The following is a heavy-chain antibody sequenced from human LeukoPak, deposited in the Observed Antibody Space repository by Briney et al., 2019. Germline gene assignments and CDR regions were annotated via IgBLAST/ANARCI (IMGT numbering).Heavy chain of an antibody. J-gene: IGHJ4*02. D-gene: IGHD6-13*01. V-gene: IGHV4-4*02. CDR1: GGSISSSNW. Sequence: PSETLSLTCAVSGGSISSSNWWSWVRQPPGKGLEWIGEIYHSGSTYYNPSLKSRVTISVDTSKNQFSLKLSSVTAADTAVYYCANLRYSSSWATFDYWGQGTLVTVSS. CDR3: ANLRYSSSWATFDY. CDR2: IYHSGST.